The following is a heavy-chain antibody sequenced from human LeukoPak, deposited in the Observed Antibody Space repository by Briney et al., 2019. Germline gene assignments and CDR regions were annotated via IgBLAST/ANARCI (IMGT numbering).Heavy chain of an antibody. V-gene: IGHV1-2*02. CDR3: ARVPRRSRRDYYYGMDV. D-gene: IGHD6-6*01. CDR2: INPKSGGT. Sequence: SVTVSFQASVYTLTRYHRHSVRPARGQRREGMGGINPKSGGTNYAQKLQGRVTITRDTTNSTAYMELSRLRSDDTAVYCCARVPRRSRRDYYYGMDVWGQGTTVTVSS. J-gene: IGHJ6*02. CDR1: VYTLTRYH.